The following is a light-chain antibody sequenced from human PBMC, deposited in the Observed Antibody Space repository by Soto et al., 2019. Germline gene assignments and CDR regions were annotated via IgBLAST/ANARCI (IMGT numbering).Light chain of an antibody. J-gene: IGKJ1*01. Sequence: DIEMTQSPSTLSASIGDGVTITCRASESISGWLAWYQQQPGKAPKLLIYDASNLESGVPSRFSGSGSGTEFTLAISSLQADDFATYYCQQYNNYPRTFGQGTKVEI. CDR2: DAS. CDR3: QQYNNYPRT. V-gene: IGKV1-5*01. CDR1: ESISGW.